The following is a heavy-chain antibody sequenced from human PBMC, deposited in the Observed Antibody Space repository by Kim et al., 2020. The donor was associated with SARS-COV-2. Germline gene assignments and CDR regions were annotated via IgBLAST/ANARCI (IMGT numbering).Heavy chain of an antibody. CDR2: IYYGGST. J-gene: IGHJ4*02. Sequence: SETLSLTCAVSGGSISSYYWSWIRQSPGKGLDWIGYIYYGGSTKYNPSLKSRITISVDTSKIQFSLRLSSVTAADTAVYYCAAGPLSSGHYFLSYWGQGTLVTVSS. CDR1: GGSISSYY. V-gene: IGHV4-59*13. D-gene: IGHD3-22*01. CDR3: AAGPLSSGHYFLSY.